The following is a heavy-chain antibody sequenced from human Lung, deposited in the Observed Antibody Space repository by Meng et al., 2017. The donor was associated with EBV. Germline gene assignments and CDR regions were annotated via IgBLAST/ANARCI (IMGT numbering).Heavy chain of an antibody. CDR1: GYTFTSYA. Sequence: VLLVQSGSELKQPGASVKASCRPSGYTFTSYAINWVRQAPGQGPDWMGWIDPNTGNPTYDQGFTGRFVFSLDTSVSTAYLQINSLRADDTAVYYCARDSPLDGYSLLDYWGQGTLVTVSS. CDR3: ARDSPLDGYSLLDY. D-gene: IGHD5-24*01. CDR2: IDPNTGNP. V-gene: IGHV7-4-1*02. J-gene: IGHJ4*02.